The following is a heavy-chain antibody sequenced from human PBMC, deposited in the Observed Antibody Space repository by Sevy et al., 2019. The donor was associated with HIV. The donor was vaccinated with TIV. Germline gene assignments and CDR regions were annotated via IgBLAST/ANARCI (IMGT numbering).Heavy chain of an antibody. CDR3: ARVDANYDKGFDP. D-gene: IGHD3-22*01. Sequence: GGSLRLSCEASGFTFSSYEMNWVRQAPGKGLEWVSYISSSGTTIKYADSVKGRFTISRDNAKNSLYMQMNRLRAEDTAVYYCARVDANYDKGFDPWGQGTLVTVSS. V-gene: IGHV3-48*03. CDR1: GFTFSSYE. J-gene: IGHJ5*02. CDR2: ISSSGTTI.